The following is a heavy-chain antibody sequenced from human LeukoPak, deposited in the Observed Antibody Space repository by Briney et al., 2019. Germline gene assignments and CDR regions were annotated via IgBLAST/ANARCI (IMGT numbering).Heavy chain of an antibody. V-gene: IGHV3-48*03. J-gene: IGHJ2*01. CDR3: ARGFWFFDL. CDR2: ISSSGSTI. CDR1: GFTLSSYE. Sequence: PGGSLRLSCAASGFTLSSYEMNWVRQAPGKGLEWVSYISSSGSTIYYADSVKGRSTISRDNAKNSLYLQMNSLRAEDTAVYYCARGFWFFDLWGRGTLVTVSS.